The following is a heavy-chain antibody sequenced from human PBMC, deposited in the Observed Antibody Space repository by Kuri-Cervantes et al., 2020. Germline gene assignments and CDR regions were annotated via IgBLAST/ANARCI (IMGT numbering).Heavy chain of an antibody. CDR3: ARDYHGSGIFDY. Sequence: GESLKISCAASGFTFSNYWMHWVRQAPGKGLVWVSRIKSDGSNTNYADSVKGRFTISRDNAKNSLYLQMNSLRDEDTAVYYCARDYHGSGIFDYWGQGTLVTVSS. J-gene: IGHJ4*02. CDR2: IKSDGSNT. CDR1: GFTFSNYW. D-gene: IGHD3-10*01. V-gene: IGHV3-74*01.